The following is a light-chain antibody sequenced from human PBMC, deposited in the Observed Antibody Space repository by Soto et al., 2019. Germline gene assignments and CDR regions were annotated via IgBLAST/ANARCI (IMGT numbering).Light chain of an antibody. Sequence: SVLTQPPSASGTPGQRVTISCSGSSSNIGSNYVYWYQQLPGTAPKLLIYRNNQRPSGVPDRFSGSKSGTSASLAISGPRSEDESVYYCAACHDILSFLYVFGTGPNFTVL. CDR3: AACHDILSFLYV. J-gene: IGLJ1*01. CDR2: RNN. CDR1: SSNIGSNY. V-gene: IGLV1-47*01.